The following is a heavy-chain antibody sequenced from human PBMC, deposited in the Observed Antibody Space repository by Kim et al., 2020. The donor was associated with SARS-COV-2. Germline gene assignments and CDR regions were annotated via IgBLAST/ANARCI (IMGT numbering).Heavy chain of an antibody. J-gene: IGHJ5*02. CDR3: TTEGLLWFGGFDP. V-gene: IGHV3-15*01. D-gene: IGHD3-10*01. Sequence: YAAPVKGRFTISREDSKNTLYLQMNSLKTEDTAVYYCTTEGLLWFGGFDPWGQGTLVTVSS.